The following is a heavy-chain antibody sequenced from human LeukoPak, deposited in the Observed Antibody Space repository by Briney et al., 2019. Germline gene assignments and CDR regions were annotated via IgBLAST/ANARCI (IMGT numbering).Heavy chain of an antibody. D-gene: IGHD6-19*01. Sequence: PSETLSLTCTVSGGSISSGGYYWSWIRQHPGQGLEWIGYIYYSGSTYYNPSLKSRVTISVDTSKNQFSLKLSSVTAADTAVYYCARHGISGWPPQHLYYYYGMDVWGQGTTVTVSS. CDR3: ARHGISGWPPQHLYYYYGMDV. V-gene: IGHV4-31*03. CDR1: GGSISSGGYY. J-gene: IGHJ6*02. CDR2: IYYSGST.